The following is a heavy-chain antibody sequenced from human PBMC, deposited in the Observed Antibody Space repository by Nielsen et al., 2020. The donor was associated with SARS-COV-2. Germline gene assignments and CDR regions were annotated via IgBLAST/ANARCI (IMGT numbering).Heavy chain of an antibody. CDR1: GFTFSDHY. D-gene: IGHD5-12*01. CDR3: AKDGGATIALWYAFDI. J-gene: IGHJ3*02. V-gene: IGHV3-23*03. CDR2: IYSGGSST. Sequence: GESLKISCAASGFTFSDHYMTWIRQAPGKGLEWVSVIYSGGSSTYYADSVKGRFTISRDNSKNTLYLQMNSLRAEDTAVYYCAKDGGATIALWYAFDIWGQGTMVTVSS.